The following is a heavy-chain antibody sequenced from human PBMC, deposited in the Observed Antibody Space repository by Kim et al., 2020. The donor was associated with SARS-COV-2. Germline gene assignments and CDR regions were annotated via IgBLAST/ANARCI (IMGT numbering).Heavy chain of an antibody. CDR3: ASAHLRVSAFDI. Sequence: ASVKVSCKASGYTFTGYYMHWVRPAPGQGLEWMGWINPNSGGTNYAQKFQGRVTMTRDTSISTAYMELSRLRSDDTAVYYCASAHLRVSAFDIWGQGTMVTVSS. CDR1: GYTFTGYY. J-gene: IGHJ3*02. CDR2: INPNSGGT. V-gene: IGHV1-2*02. D-gene: IGHD3-16*01.